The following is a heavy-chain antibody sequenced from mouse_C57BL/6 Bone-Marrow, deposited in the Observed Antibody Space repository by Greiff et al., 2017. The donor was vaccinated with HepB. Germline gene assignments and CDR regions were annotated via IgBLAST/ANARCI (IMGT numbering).Heavy chain of an antibody. CDR1: GFNIKDDY. D-gene: IGHD2-4*01. CDR3: TNCDYDVEAWFAY. CDR2: IDPENGDT. V-gene: IGHV14-4*01. Sequence: VQLQQSGAELVRPGASVKLSCTASGFNIKDDYMHWVKQRPEQGLEWIGWIDPENGDTEYASKFQGKATITADTSSNTAYLQLSSLTSEDTAVYYCTNCDYDVEAWFAYWGQGTLVTVSA. J-gene: IGHJ3*01.